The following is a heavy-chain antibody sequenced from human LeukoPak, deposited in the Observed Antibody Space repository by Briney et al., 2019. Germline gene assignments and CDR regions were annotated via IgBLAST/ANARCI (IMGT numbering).Heavy chain of an antibody. CDR3: ARGRQQLAYDAFDI. CDR1: GFTFSSYG. CDR2: IWYDGSNK. Sequence: GGSLRLSCAASGFTFSSYGMHWVRQAPGKGLEWVAVIWYDGSNKYYADSVKGRFTISGDNSKNTLYLQMNSLRAEDTAVYYCARGRQQLAYDAFDIWGQGTMVTVSS. V-gene: IGHV3-33*01. D-gene: IGHD6-13*01. J-gene: IGHJ3*02.